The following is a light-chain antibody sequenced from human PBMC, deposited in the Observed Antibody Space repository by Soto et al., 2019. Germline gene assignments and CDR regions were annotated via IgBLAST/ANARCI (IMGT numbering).Light chain of an antibody. Sequence: EIVLTQSPGTLSLSPGERATLSCRASQSVSSSYLAWYQQKPGQTPRLLIYDTSARATGVPARFSGSRSGPEFTLTINSLQPEDFAVYYCHQRSNWPPTFGGGSKVAI. J-gene: IGKJ4*01. V-gene: IGKV3D-20*02. CDR1: QSVSSSY. CDR3: HQRSNWPPT. CDR2: DTS.